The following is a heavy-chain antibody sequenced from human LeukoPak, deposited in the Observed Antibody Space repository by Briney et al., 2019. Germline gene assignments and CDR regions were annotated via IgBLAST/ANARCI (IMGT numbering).Heavy chain of an antibody. J-gene: IGHJ4*02. Sequence: VASVKVSCMASGGTFSSYAISWVRQAPGQGLEWMGRIIPILGIANYAQKFQGRVTITADKSTSTAYMELSSLRSEDTAVYYCETYYYDSSGYYYYDYWGQGTLVTVS. CDR3: ETYYYDSSGYYYYDY. CDR1: GGTFSSYA. CDR2: IIPILGIA. V-gene: IGHV1-69*04. D-gene: IGHD3-22*01.